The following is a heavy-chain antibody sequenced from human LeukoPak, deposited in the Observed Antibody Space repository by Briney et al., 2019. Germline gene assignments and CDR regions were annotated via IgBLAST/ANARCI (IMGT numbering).Heavy chain of an antibody. V-gene: IGHV3-33*01. CDR3: ARDRGYGNNWFDS. Sequence: GGSLRLSCAASGFTFSSYGMHWARQAPGKGLEWVAVIWSDGSNKYYADSVKGRFTISRDNSKNTLYLQMNSLRAEDTAVYYCARDRGYGNNWFDSWGQGALVTVS. CDR2: IWSDGSNK. D-gene: IGHD4-17*01. CDR1: GFTFSSYG. J-gene: IGHJ5*01.